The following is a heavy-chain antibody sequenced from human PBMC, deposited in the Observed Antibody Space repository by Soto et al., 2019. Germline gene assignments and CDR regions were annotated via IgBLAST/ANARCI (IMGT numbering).Heavy chain of an antibody. V-gene: IGHV3-21*01. CDR3: ASLPSAGYSYGSDNFDY. CDR1: GFTFSSYS. J-gene: IGHJ4*02. CDR2: ISSSSSYI. D-gene: IGHD5-18*01. Sequence: GGPLRLSCAASGFTFSSYSMNWVRQAPGKGLEWVSSISSSSSYIYYADSVKGRFTISRDNAKNSLYLQMNSLRAEDTAVYYCASLPSAGYSYGSDNFDYWGQGTLVTVSS.